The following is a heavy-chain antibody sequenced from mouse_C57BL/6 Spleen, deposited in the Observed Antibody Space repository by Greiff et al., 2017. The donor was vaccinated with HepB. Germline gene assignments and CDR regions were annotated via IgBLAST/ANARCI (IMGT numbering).Heavy chain of an antibody. V-gene: IGHV5-6*01. CDR1: GFTFSSYG. CDR2: ISSGGSYT. D-gene: IGHD4-1*01. J-gene: IGHJ1*03. Sequence: EVQLVESGGDLVKPGGSLKLSCAASGFTFSSYGMSWVRQTPDKRLEWVATISSGGSYTYYPDSVKGRFTISRDNAKNTLYLQMSSLKSEDTAMYYCARHELTGSPYWYFDVWGTGTTVTVSS. CDR3: ARHELTGSPYWYFDV.